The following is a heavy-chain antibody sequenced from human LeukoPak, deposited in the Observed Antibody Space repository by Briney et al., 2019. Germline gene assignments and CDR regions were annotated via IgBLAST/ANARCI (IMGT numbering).Heavy chain of an antibody. D-gene: IGHD1-14*01. V-gene: IGHV5-51*01. CDR1: GYSFTSYW. Sequence: GESLKIPCQGSGYSFTSYWIGRVRQRPGKGLEWRGIIYPGDSDTRYSPSFQGQVTNSADKSISTAYLQGSSLKASDTAMYYCARHRYLDYWGQGTLVTVSS. CDR2: IYPGDSDT. CDR3: ARHRYLDY. J-gene: IGHJ4*02.